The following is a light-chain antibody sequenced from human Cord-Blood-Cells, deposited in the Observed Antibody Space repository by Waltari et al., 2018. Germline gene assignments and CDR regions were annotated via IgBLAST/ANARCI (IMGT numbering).Light chain of an antibody. CDR3: QQYNSYPWT. V-gene: IGKV1-5*01. J-gene: IGKJ1*01. CDR2: DAS. CDR1: QSISSW. Sequence: DIQMTQSPSTLSASVGDRVTITCRASQSISSWLAWYQQKPGNAPKLLIYDASSLESGVPSRVSGSGSGTEFTLTISSLQPDDFATYYCQQYNSYPWTFGQGTKVEIK.